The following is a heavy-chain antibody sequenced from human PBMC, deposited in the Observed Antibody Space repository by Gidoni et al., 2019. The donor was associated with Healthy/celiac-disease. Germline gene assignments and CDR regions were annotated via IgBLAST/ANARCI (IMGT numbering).Heavy chain of an antibody. J-gene: IGHJ4*02. CDR1: GPSFSGYY. CDR2: ITHTGST. V-gene: IGHV4-34*01. Sequence: QVQLQQWGAGLLKPSETLSLACAMSGPSFSGYYWSWIRQSPGRGLEWIAEITHTGSTNYKPSLRSRVTISVDASKNHFSLQLRSVTAADTAVYYCARGRYHDSSGFPYWGQGTLVTVSS. CDR3: ARGRYHDSSGFPY. D-gene: IGHD3-22*01.